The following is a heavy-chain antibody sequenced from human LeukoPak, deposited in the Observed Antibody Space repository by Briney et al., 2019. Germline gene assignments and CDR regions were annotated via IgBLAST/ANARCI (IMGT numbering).Heavy chain of an antibody. D-gene: IGHD6-19*01. Sequence: PGRTLRPSRSASGLSPTNYAMHSVRQAPGKGLEYVSAISSNGGSTYYEDSVKGRVTISRDNSKNTLYLQMSSVRAEDTAIYYCVKARLAVAVYFDSWGQGTLVTVSS. CDR2: ISSNGGST. V-gene: IGHV3-64D*09. CDR3: VKARLAVAVYFDS. CDR1: GLSPTNYA. J-gene: IGHJ4*02.